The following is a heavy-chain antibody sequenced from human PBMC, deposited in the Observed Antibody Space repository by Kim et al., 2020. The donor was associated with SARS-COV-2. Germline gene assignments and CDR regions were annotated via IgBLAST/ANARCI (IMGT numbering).Heavy chain of an antibody. V-gene: IGHV4-39*01. CDR2: YSGRT. J-gene: IGHJ4*02. Sequence: YSGRTYHNPSLKSRVTISVDTSKNQFSLKLSSVTAADTAVYYCARQGGSSWGQGTLVTVSS. CDR3: ARQGGSS. D-gene: IGHD6-13*01.